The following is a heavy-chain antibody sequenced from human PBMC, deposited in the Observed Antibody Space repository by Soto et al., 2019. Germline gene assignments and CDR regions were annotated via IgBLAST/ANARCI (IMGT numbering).Heavy chain of an antibody. Sequence: QVQLQESGPGMVKPSQTLSLTCTVSGGSISSGGYYWSWIRQHQGKGVEGIGYIYYSGCTYYNPSLKSRVTVLVYTSKNQVSLKLSSVTAADTAVYYCARGRGYSYGHFDYWGQGTLVTVSS. V-gene: IGHV4-31*03. D-gene: IGHD5-18*01. J-gene: IGHJ4*02. CDR3: ARGRGYSYGHFDY. CDR2: IYYSGCT. CDR1: GGSISSGGYY.